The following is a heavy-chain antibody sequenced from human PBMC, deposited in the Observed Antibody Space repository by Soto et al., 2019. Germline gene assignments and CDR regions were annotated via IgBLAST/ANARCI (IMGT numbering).Heavy chain of an antibody. CDR2: IYHRGRT. Sequence: SETLSLTCTVSGDSISSTRWWSWVRQSPGRGLEWIGDIYHRGRTNYNPSLKSRVTISVDTSKNQFSLKLSSVTAADTAVYYCARRGGVGATTFDYWGQGTLVTVSS. CDR3: ARRGGVGATTFDY. D-gene: IGHD1-26*01. CDR1: GDSISSTRW. J-gene: IGHJ4*02. V-gene: IGHV4-4*02.